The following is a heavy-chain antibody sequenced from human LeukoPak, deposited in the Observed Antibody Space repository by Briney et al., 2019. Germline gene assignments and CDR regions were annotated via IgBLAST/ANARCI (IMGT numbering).Heavy chain of an antibody. J-gene: IGHJ4*02. D-gene: IGHD3-10*01. CDR1: GFSFRNTW. V-gene: IGHV3-15*01. Sequence: AGSLRLTCAASGFSFRNTWMSWVRQSPGRGLEWVGRIKSNTDGGATVYSAPVKGRFTISRDDSKNTLYLQMDSLKAEDTAVYYFATDAYLLLGEFAYWGQGILVTGSS. CDR2: IKSNTDGGAT. CDR3: ATDAYLLLGEFAY.